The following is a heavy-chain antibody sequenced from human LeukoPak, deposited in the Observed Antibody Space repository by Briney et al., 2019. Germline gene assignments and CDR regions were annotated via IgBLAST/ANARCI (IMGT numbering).Heavy chain of an antibody. J-gene: IGHJ5*02. CDR1: GYSISSGYY. D-gene: IGHD2-2*01. CDR2: IYHSGRP. Sequence: SETLSLTCAISGYSISSGYYWGWIRQPPGKGLERIGSIYHSGRPFYKSSLKSRVTISVDTSKNHFSLKLSSVTAADTAVYYCARGGGYCNSASCYGYNWFDPWGQGTLVTVSS. V-gene: IGHV4-38-2*01. CDR3: ARGGGYCNSASCYGYNWFDP.